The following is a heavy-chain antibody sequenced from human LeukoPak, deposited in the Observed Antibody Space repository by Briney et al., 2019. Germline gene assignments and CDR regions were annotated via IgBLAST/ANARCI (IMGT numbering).Heavy chain of an antibody. V-gene: IGHV3-11*01. CDR2: ISSSGSTI. CDR3: ARATPGRYCSGGSCYSFPSYYGMDV. D-gene: IGHD2-15*01. CDR1: GFTFSDYY. J-gene: IGHJ6*02. Sequence: GGSLRLSCAAPGFTFSDYYMSWIRQAPGKGLEWVSYISSSGSTIYYADSVKGRFTISRDNAKNSLYLQMNSLRAEDTAVYYCARATPGRYCSGGSCYSFPSYYGMDVWGQGTTVTVSS.